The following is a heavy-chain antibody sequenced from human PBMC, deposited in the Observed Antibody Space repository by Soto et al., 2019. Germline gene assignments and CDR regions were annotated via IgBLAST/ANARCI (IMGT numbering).Heavy chain of an antibody. Sequence: PSETLSLTCNVSGGSISNSNYYWGWIRQPPGKGLEWIGSIYYTGNTYYNPSLKSRVTISVDTSKNQFSLKLGSVTAADTAVYFCDSHSIWLLLSDYWGQATLVTVS. CDR3: DSHSIWLLLSDY. J-gene: IGHJ4*02. D-gene: IGHD3-22*01. V-gene: IGHV4-39*01. CDR1: GGSISNSNYY. CDR2: IYYTGNT.